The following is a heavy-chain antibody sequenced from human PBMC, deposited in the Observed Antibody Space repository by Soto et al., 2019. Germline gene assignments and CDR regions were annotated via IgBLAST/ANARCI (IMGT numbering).Heavy chain of an antibody. CDR3: AKHEGYCSTTTCSNFDY. D-gene: IGHD2-2*01. CDR1: GLTFTSYW. CDR2: IYPGDSDS. Sequence: GESLKISFKGSGLTFTSYWIAWVRQMPGKGLEWMGIIYPGDSDSSYSPSFQGQVTISADKSINTAYLHWSSLKASDTAIYYCAKHEGYCSTTTCSNFDYWGQGTLVTVSS. J-gene: IGHJ4*02. V-gene: IGHV5-51*01.